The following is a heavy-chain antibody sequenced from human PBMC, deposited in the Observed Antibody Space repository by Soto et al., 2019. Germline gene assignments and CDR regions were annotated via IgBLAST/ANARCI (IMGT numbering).Heavy chain of an antibody. Sequence: QVQLVQSGAEVKKPGSSVKVSCKASGGTFSSYTISWVRQAPGQGLEWMGRIIPILGIANYAQKFQGRVTITADKSPSTAYMELSSLRSEDTAVYYCAGFSRPGYFDLWGRGTLVTVSS. CDR2: IIPILGIA. CDR3: AGFSRPGYFDL. V-gene: IGHV1-69*02. CDR1: GGTFSSYT. D-gene: IGHD3-3*02. J-gene: IGHJ2*01.